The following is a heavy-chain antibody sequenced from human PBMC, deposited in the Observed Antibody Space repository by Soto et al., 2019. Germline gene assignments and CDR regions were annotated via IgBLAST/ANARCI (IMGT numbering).Heavy chain of an antibody. J-gene: IGHJ4*02. CDR3: ARTPMIRGVPDGFDF. D-gene: IGHD3-10*01. CDR1: GFTFSNYG. V-gene: IGHV3-48*03. CDR2: ISSNGGTT. Sequence: EVNLVETGGALMQPGGSLRLSCATSGFTFSNYGLSWVRQAPGKGLEWISYISSNGGTTFYADSVRGRFTVSRDNAEKSFSLEMNSLRVGDTAVYHCARTPMIRGVPDGFDFWGQGTLVTVSS.